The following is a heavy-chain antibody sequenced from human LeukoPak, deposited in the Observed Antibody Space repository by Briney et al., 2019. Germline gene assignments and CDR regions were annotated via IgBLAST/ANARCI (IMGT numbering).Heavy chain of an antibody. CDR3: ARQEYCSGGSCYTWFDP. CDR2: VHPGGSDT. D-gene: IGHD2-15*01. J-gene: IGHJ5*02. CDR1: GYDFSNYW. V-gene: IGHV5-51*01. Sequence: GESLKISCKGSGYDFSNYWIGWVRQMPGKGLEWMGIVHPGGSDTRYSPSFQGQVTISADKSISTAYLQWSSLKASDTAMYYCARQEYCSGGSCYTWFDPWGQGTLVTVSS.